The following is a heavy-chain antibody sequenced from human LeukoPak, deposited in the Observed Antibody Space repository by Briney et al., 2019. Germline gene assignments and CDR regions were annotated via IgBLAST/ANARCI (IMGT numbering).Heavy chain of an antibody. V-gene: IGHV1-3*01. CDR3: LGDDSSGRDYYYYGMDV. D-gene: IGHD3-22*01. J-gene: IGHJ6*02. CDR1: GYTFTKYA. CDR2: INAGNGDT. Sequence: ASVKVSCKASGYTFTKYAMHWVRQAPGQRLEWMGWINAGNGDTKYSQKFQGRVTITRDTSASTAYMELSSLRSGDTAVYYCLGDDSSGRDYYYYGMDVWGQGTTVTVSS.